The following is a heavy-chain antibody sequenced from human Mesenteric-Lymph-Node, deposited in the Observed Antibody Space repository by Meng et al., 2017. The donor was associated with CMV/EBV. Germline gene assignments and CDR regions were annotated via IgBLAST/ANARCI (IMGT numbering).Heavy chain of an antibody. CDR1: GYTFTGYY. CDR3: ARHHYEYYDFWSGPWGENGWFDP. D-gene: IGHD3-3*01. J-gene: IGHJ5*02. V-gene: IGHV1-2*02. CDR2: INPNSGGT. Sequence: GGSLRLSCKASGYTFTGYYMHWVRQAPGQGLEWMGWINPNSGGTNYAQKFQGRVTMTRDTSISTAYMELSRLRSDDTAVYYCARHHYEYYDFWSGPWGENGWFDPWGQGTLVTVSS.